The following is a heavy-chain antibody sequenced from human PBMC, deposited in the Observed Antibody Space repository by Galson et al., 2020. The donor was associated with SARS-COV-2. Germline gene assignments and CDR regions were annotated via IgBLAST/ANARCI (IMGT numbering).Heavy chain of an antibody. V-gene: IGHV1-2*06. CDR2: INPNRGGT. J-gene: IGHJ4*02. CDR1: GYTFITYY. Sequence: ASETVPCKASGYTFITYYIHSVRQAPGHGLEWVGRINPNRGGTNFAQKFQGRVAMTRDTSVSTAYMELSRLTSDDTAVYDFARGDLVPTGYWGQGTRVTISS. CDR3: ARGDLVPTGY. D-gene: IGHD3-16*01.